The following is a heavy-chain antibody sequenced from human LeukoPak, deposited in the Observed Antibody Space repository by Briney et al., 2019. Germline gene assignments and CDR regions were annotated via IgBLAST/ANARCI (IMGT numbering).Heavy chain of an antibody. Sequence: SLRRSYTPGAFTFDDYAMHWVRQAPGKGLEWVSGISWNSDNVDYADSVKGRFIICRDNAKNSLYLQMNSLRTEDMALYYCAKGGQQLLNDWFDPWGQGTLVTVSS. V-gene: IGHV3-9*03. CDR2: ISWNSDNV. J-gene: IGHJ5*02. CDR1: AFTFDDYA. CDR3: AKGGQQLLNDWFDP. D-gene: IGHD6-13*01.